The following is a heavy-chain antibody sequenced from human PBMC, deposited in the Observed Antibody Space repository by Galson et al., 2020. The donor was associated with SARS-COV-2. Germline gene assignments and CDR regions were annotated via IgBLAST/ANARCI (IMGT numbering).Heavy chain of an antibody. J-gene: IGHJ6*02. CDR1: GGSFSGYF. V-gene: IGHV4-34*01. Sequence: SQASETLSLTCAVYGGSFSGYFWSWIRQPPGKGLEWIGKIDHVGVTNYNPSLKSRVTISVDTSKNQFSLELSSGTAADTAVYYCARVDVVRGYGMDVWSQGTTVTVSS. CDR3: ARVDVVRGYGMDV. CDR2: IDHVGVT. D-gene: IGHD3-10*02.